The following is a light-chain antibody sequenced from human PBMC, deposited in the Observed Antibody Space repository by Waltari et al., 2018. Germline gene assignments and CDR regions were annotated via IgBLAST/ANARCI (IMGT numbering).Light chain of an antibody. CDR2: DTS. V-gene: IGKV3-20*01. CDR3: QNYGTSPT. J-gene: IGKJ3*01. Sequence: VLTRFPAILSLSPGDRANISCRASQGVSSRSLAWYQQKPGQAPRLLIYDTSRRGAGIPDRVSGSGSGTDFTLTISRLEPEDFAVYDWQNYGTSPTVGPGTKVDIK. CDR1: QGVSSRS.